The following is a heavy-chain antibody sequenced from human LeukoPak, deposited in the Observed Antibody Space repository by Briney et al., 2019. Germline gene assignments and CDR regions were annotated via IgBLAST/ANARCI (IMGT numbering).Heavy chain of an antibody. Sequence: AAVKVSCKASGYTFTNYVINEVRQATTQGGEWVGWMNHKNGNTDNAHNLQGRVTNTRKTAINTAYMELTSLRAEDTDVYYCARAVRHCSGTSCYVITHWFEPWGQGTLVTVSS. V-gene: IGHV1-8*01. CDR3: ARAVRHCSGTSCYVITHWFEP. D-gene: IGHD2-2*01. CDR2: MNHKNGNT. CDR1: GYTFTNYV. J-gene: IGHJ5*02.